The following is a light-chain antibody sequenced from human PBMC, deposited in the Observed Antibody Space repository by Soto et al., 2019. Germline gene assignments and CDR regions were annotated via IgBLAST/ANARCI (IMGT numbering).Light chain of an antibody. Sequence: QSVLTQPASVSGSPGQSITISCTGTSSDVGASNFVSWYQQHPGIAPKLIIYEGSRRPSGISHRFSGSRSGNTASLTISGLRAEDEADYYCCSYANSDSFVFGTGTKVTVL. CDR3: CSYANSDSFV. J-gene: IGLJ1*01. V-gene: IGLV2-23*01. CDR2: EGS. CDR1: SSDVGASNF.